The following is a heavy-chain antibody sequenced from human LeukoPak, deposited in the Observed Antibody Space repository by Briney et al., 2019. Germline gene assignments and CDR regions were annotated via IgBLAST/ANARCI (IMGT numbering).Heavy chain of an antibody. Sequence: AASVKVSCKATYTFSTFDINWVRQAPGQGLEWMGRITVSNGYTNYAQNFQGRVTMTTDTSTSIAYMELRSLGSDDTATYYCAAGSPIDYWGQGTLVTVSS. CDR2: ITVSNGYT. CDR3: AAGSPIDY. V-gene: IGHV1-18*01. D-gene: IGHD3-10*01. J-gene: IGHJ4*02. CDR1: YTFSTFD.